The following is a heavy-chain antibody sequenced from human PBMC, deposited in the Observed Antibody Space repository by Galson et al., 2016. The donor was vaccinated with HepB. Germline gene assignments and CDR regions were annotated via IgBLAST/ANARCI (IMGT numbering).Heavy chain of an antibody. Sequence: SLRLSCAASGFAFSSYAINWVRQTPGKGLEWISSIGLSGAPTYYADSVKGRFSISRDNSKNTLYLDMSSLRVDDSGIYYCAKPYTSGWLTSFDHWGQRTLVTVSS. CDR3: AKPYTSGWLTSFDH. V-gene: IGHV3-23*01. J-gene: IGHJ4*02. D-gene: IGHD6-19*01. CDR2: IGLSGAPT. CDR1: GFAFSSYA.